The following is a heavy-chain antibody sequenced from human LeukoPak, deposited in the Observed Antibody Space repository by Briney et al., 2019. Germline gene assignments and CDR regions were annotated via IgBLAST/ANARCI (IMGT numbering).Heavy chain of an antibody. D-gene: IGHD5-18*01. CDR1: GGSISSSNW. J-gene: IGHJ4*02. CDR2: IYHSGST. Sequence: SETLSLTCAVSGGSISSSNWWSWVRQPPGKGLEWIGEIYHSGSTNYNPSLKSRVTISVDTSKNQFSLKLSSVTAADTAVYYCARDTGYSYGTPFDYWGQGTLVTVSS. V-gene: IGHV4-4*02. CDR3: ARDTGYSYGTPFDY.